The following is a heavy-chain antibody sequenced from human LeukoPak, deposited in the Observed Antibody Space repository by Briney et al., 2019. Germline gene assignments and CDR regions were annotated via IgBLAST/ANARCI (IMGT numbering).Heavy chain of an antibody. Sequence: GASVKVSCKVSGYTLTELSMHWVRQAPGKGLEWMGGFDPEDGETIYAQKFQGRVTMTEDTSTDTAYMELSSLRSEDTAVYYCATLGYCSSTSCNYYYYYMDVGGKGTTVTVSS. J-gene: IGHJ6*03. V-gene: IGHV1-24*01. CDR2: FDPEDGET. CDR1: GYTLTELS. CDR3: ATLGYCSSTSCNYYYYYMDV. D-gene: IGHD2-2*01.